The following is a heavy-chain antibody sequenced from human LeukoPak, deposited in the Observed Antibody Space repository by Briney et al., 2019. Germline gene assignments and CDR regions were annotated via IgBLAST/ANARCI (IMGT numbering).Heavy chain of an antibody. CDR1: GGSISSYY. V-gene: IGHV4-59*01. D-gene: IGHD5-18*01. Sequence: SETLSLTCTVSGGSISSYYWSWIRQPPGKGLEWIGYIYYSGSTNYNPSLKSRVTISVDTSKNQFSLKLSSVTAADTAVYYCARLPGFRGYSYGETWSAFDIWGQGTMVTVS. CDR2: IYYSGST. J-gene: IGHJ3*02. CDR3: ARLPGFRGYSYGETWSAFDI.